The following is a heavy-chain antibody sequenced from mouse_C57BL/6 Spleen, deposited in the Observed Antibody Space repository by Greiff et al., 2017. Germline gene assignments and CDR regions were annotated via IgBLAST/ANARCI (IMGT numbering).Heavy chain of an antibody. CDR3: ARGGYDGYYKWYFDV. J-gene: IGHJ1*03. V-gene: IGHV1-18*01. CDR1: GYTFTDYN. D-gene: IGHD2-3*01. CDR2: INPNNGGT. Sequence: VQLKQSGPELVKPGASVKIPCKASGYTFTDYNMDWVKQSHGKSLEWIGDINPNNGGTIYNQKFKGKATLTVDKSSSTAYMELRSLTSEDTAVYYCARGGYDGYYKWYFDVWGTGTTVTVSA.